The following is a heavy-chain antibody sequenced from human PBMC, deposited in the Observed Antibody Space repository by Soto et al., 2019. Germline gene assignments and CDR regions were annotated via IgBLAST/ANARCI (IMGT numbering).Heavy chain of an antibody. Sequence: PGGSLRLSCAASGFNFNTYSMNWVRQAPGKGLQWVSFISASGAYKYYADSVRGRFTISRDNAKKSVFLEMNSLTADDTAIYYCAGERSALPGARDAMDVWGQGTTVIVSS. CDR3: AGERSALPGARDAMDV. D-gene: IGHD1-26*01. CDR1: GFNFNTYS. J-gene: IGHJ6*02. CDR2: ISASGAYK. V-gene: IGHV3-21*01.